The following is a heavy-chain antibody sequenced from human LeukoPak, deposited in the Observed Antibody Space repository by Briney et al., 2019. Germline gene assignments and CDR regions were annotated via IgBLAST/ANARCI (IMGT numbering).Heavy chain of an antibody. CDR3: ARESPYDYVWGSYRPYNWFDP. D-gene: IGHD3-16*02. CDR2: IIPLFGAA. V-gene: IGHV1-69*05. Sequence: GQXLXGXGGIIPLFGAANYAQKFQGRVTITTDESTSTAYMELSSLRSEDTAVYYCARESPYDYVWGSYRPYNWFDPWGQGTLVTVSS. J-gene: IGHJ5*02.